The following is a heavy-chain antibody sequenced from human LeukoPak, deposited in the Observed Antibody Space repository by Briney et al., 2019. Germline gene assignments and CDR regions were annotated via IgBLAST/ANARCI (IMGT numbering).Heavy chain of an antibody. CDR2: IKQDGSEK. CDR1: GFTFSSYW. D-gene: IGHD2-15*01. CDR3: ARDPVVVVVAATAPEYYMDV. J-gene: IGHJ6*03. Sequence: PAGTLRLSCAASGFTFSSYWMSWVRQAPGKGLEWVANIKQDGSEKYYVDPVKGRFTISRDNAKNYLYLHMNSLRAEDTDVYYCARDPVVVVVAATAPEYYMDVWGKGTTVTVSS. V-gene: IGHV3-7*01.